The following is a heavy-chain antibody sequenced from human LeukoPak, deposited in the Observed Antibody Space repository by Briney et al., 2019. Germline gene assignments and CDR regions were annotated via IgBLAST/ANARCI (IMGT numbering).Heavy chain of an antibody. Sequence: SETLSLTCTVSGGSISSYYWSWIRQPAGKGLEWIGRIYTSGSTNYNPSLKSRVTMSVDTSKNQFSLQLSSVTAADTAVYYCAREGVLLWFGELLYWFDPWGQGTLVTVSS. V-gene: IGHV4-4*07. D-gene: IGHD3-10*01. J-gene: IGHJ5*02. CDR3: AREGVLLWFGELLYWFDP. CDR2: IYTSGST. CDR1: GGSISSYY.